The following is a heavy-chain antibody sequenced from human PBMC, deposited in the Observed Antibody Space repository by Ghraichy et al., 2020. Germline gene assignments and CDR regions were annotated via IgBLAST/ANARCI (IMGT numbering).Heavy chain of an antibody. CDR3: AKFSAELEQQLVPAFDY. CDR1: GFTFSSYG. V-gene: IGHV3-30*02. Sequence: GGSLRLSCAASGFTFSSYGMHWVRQAPGKGLEWVAFIRYDGSNKYYADSVKCRFTISRDNSKNTLYLQMNSLRAEDTAVYYCAKFSAELEQQLVPAFDYWGQGTLVTVSS. J-gene: IGHJ4*02. D-gene: IGHD6-13*01. CDR2: IRYDGSNK.